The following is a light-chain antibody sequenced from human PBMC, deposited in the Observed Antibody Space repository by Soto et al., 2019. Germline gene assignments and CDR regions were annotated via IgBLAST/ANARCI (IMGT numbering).Light chain of an antibody. V-gene: IGKV1-27*01. Sequence: DIQVTQSPSSLSASVGDRVTITCLASQDISGHLAWYQQKPGKVPKLLIYEASTLQSRVPSRFSASGSGTDFTLTISSLQPEDVATYYCQKYNGTPRTFGQGTKVELK. CDR1: QDISGH. CDR3: QKYNGTPRT. CDR2: EAS. J-gene: IGKJ1*01.